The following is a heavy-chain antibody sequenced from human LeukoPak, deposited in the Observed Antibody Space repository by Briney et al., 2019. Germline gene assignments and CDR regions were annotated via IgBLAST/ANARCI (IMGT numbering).Heavy chain of an antibody. Sequence: PGGSLRLSCAASGFTFSDYDMSWIRQAPGRGLEWVSYISTSGRTMYYADSMKGRFTISRDNAKNSLYLQMNSLRAEDTAVYYCARDPAHDYWGQGTLVTASS. V-gene: IGHV3-11*01. CDR2: ISTSGRTM. CDR3: ARDPAHDY. CDR1: GFTFSDYD. J-gene: IGHJ4*02.